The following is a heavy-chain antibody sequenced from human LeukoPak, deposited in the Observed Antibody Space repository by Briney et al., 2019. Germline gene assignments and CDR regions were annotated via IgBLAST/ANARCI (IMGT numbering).Heavy chain of an antibody. J-gene: IGHJ5*02. CDR3: AKDTSGWCPHCFDP. D-gene: IGHD6-19*01. CDR1: GFTFSSYG. V-gene: IGHV3-23*01. CDR2: ISGSGGST. Sequence: PGGSLRLSCAASGFTFSSYGMHWVRQAPGKGLEWVSTISGSGGSTYYAESVKGRFTISRDNSKNTLYLQMNSLRAEDTAVYYCAKDTSGWCPHCFDPWGQGTLVTVSS.